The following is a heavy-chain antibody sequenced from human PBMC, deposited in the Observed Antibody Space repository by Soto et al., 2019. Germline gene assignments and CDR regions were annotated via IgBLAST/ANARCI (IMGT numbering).Heavy chain of an antibody. CDR3: ARDFFDSSDYTTNWFDP. Sequence: SETLSLTCSVSGYSISNSLFYWAWIRQPPGEGLEWIGSIYHTGNAYYNPSLKSRVTVSVDTSKNQFSLKLTSVTAADAALYYCARDFFDSSDYTTNWFDPWGQGTLVTVSS. D-gene: IGHD3-22*01. CDR1: GYSISNSLFY. V-gene: IGHV4-39*01. J-gene: IGHJ5*02. CDR2: IYHTGNA.